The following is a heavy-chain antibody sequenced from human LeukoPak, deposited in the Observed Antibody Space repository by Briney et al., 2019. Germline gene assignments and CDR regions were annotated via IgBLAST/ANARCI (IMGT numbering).Heavy chain of an antibody. D-gene: IGHD3-22*01. J-gene: IGHJ4*02. CDR2: IYTSGST. CDR3: ARETGIVVVPEPYFDY. CDR1: GGSISSYY. V-gene: IGHV4-4*07. Sequence: PSETLSLTCTVSGGSISSYYWSWIRQPAGKGLEGIGRIYTSGSTNYNPSLKSRVTMSGDTSKNQFSLKLSSVTAADTAVYCGARETGIVVVPEPYFDYWGQGTLVTVSS.